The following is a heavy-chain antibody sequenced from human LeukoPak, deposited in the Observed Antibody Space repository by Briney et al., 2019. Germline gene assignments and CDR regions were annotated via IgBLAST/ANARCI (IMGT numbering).Heavy chain of an antibody. D-gene: IGHD3-22*01. CDR3: AKEDYYDSSGYYGNFDY. J-gene: IGHJ4*02. CDR1: GFTFSSYA. CDR2: ISYDGSNK. Sequence: GGSLRLSCAASGFTFSSYAMHWVRQAPGKGLEWVAVISYDGSNKYYADSVKGRFTISRDNSKNTLYLQMNSLRAEDTAVYYCAKEDYYDSSGYYGNFDYWGQGTLVTVSS. V-gene: IGHV3-30-3*01.